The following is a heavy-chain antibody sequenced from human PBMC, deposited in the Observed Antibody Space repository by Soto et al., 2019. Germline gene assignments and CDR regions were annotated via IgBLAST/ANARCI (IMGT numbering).Heavy chain of an antibody. J-gene: IGHJ3*02. CDR3: AKEESAFDI. CDR2: IPHNGKYK. V-gene: IGHV3-30*04. CDR1: GFTFSNYV. Sequence: QVQLVESGGGVVQPGRSLRLSGAASGFTFSNYVMHWVRQAPGKGLEWLAVIPHNGKYKYYADSVKDRFTISRDNSKNTLYLQMNSLRAEDTAIYYCAKEESAFDIWGQGTMVTVSS.